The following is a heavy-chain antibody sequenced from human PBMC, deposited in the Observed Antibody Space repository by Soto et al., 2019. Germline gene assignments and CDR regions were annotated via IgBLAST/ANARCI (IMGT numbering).Heavy chain of an antibody. D-gene: IGHD2-8*01. Sequence: GASVKVSCKSSGYSFTDYHIHWVRQAPGQGLEWLGRINPKSGGTSTAQKFQGWVTMTTDTSISTASMELTRLTSDDTAIYYCARGDSTDCSNGVCSFFYNHDMDVWGQGTTVTVSS. CDR2: INPKSGGT. CDR3: ARGDSTDCSNGVCSFFYNHDMDV. V-gene: IGHV1-2*04. CDR1: GYSFTDYH. J-gene: IGHJ6*02.